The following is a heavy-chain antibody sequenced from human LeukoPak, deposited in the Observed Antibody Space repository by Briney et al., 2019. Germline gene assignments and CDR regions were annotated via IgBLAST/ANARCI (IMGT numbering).Heavy chain of an antibody. D-gene: IGHD6-19*01. CDR3: ARVRVAGFDY. Sequence: GGSLRLSCAASGFTIDDYWMSWVRQAPGKGLEWVANIKEDVSDKYYVDSVKGRFTISRDNAKNSLYLQMSRLRAEDTAVYYCARVRVAGFDYWGQGILVTVSS. CDR1: GFTIDDYW. J-gene: IGHJ4*02. V-gene: IGHV3-7*03. CDR2: IKEDVSDK.